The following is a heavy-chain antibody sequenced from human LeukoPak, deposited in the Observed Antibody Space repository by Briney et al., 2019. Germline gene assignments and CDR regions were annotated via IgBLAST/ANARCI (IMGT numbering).Heavy chain of an antibody. CDR3: ARLGIAARPGYYYYGMDV. J-gene: IGHJ6*02. Sequence: GASVTVSCKASGYTFTDYYMHWVRQAPGQGLEWMGWINPNSGGTNYAQKFQGRVTMTRDTSISTAYMELSRLRSDDTAVYYCARLGIAARPGYYYYGMDVWGQGTTVTVSS. V-gene: IGHV1-2*02. CDR1: GYTFTDYY. CDR2: INPNSGGT. D-gene: IGHD6-6*01.